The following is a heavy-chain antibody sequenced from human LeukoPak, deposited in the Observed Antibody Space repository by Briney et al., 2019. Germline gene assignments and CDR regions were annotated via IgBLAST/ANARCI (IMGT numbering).Heavy chain of an antibody. D-gene: IGHD1-14*01. CDR1: GFIFTPYA. V-gene: IGHV3-64D*06. J-gene: IGHJ4*02. CDR3: VRYTDSSYPD. Sequence: GGSLRLSCSASGFIFTPYAMHWVRQAPGKGLEYVSAISSDGGGTYYTDSVKGRFTISRDNSKSTLYLQMSSLRPEDTAVYYCVRYTDSSYPDWGQGTLVTVSS. CDR2: ISSDGGGT.